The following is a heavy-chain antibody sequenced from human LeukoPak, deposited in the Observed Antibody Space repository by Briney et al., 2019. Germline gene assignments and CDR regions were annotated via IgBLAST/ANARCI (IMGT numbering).Heavy chain of an antibody. D-gene: IGHD1-7*01. CDR1: GFTFDDYA. J-gene: IGHJ4*02. Sequence: GGSLRLSCAASGFTFDDYAMHWVRQAPGKGLEWVSGISWNSGSIGYADSVKGRFTISRDNAKNSLYLQMNSLRAEDTALYYCAKDLSWNYGRGGGKDYWGQGTLVTVSS. CDR3: AKDLSWNYGRGGGKDY. V-gene: IGHV3-9*01. CDR2: ISWNSGSI.